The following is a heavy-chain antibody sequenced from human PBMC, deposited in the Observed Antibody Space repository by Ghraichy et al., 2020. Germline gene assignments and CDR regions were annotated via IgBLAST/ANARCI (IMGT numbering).Heavy chain of an antibody. CDR1: EFTFSNYN. Sequence: GESLNISCAASEFTFSNYNMHWVRQAPGKGLEWVAIIWSDGNNYRYADSVKGRFTISRDNSKNTLFLQMNSLRAEDTAVYYCARAHRSTNDACDIWGQGTMVTVSS. J-gene: IGHJ3*02. CDR3: ARAHRSTNDACDI. V-gene: IGHV3-33*01. CDR2: IWSDGNNY.